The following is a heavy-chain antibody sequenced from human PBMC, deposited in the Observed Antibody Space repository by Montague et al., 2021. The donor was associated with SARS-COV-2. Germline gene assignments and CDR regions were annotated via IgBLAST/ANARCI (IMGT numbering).Heavy chain of an antibody. CDR2: IKQDGSGE. CDR3: ASTGSASY. CDR1: GFAFSSYW. D-gene: IGHD3-10*01. V-gene: IGHV3-7*03. Sequence: SLRLSLSASGFAFSSYWMTWVRQAPGKGLEWVANIKQDGSGEYYMDSVKGRFTISRDNGKNSVFLQMNSLRAEDTAVYYCASTGSASYWGQGTLVTVSS. J-gene: IGHJ4*02.